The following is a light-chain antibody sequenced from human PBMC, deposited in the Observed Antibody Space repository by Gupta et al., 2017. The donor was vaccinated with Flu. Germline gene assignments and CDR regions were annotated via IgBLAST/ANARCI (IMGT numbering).Light chain of an antibody. CDR2: KAS. Sequence: PSTLSASVGDRATITCRASQSISSWLAWYQQKPGKAPKLLIYKASRLESGAPSRFSGSGSGTEFTLTISSLQPDDIAAYYCQQYEDYPITFGRGTKVEIK. V-gene: IGKV1-5*03. CDR1: QSISSW. J-gene: IGKJ4*01. CDR3: QQYEDYPIT.